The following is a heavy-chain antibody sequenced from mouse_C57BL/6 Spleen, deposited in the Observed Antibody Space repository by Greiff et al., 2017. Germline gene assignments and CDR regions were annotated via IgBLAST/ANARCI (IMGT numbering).Heavy chain of an antibody. Sequence: EVKLMESGGDLVKPGGSLKLSCAASGFTFSSYGMSWVRQTPDKRLEWVATISSGGSYTYYPDSVKGRFTIYRDNAKNTLYLQMSSLKSEDTAMYYCARHQDYVYFDYWGQGTTLTVSS. J-gene: IGHJ2*01. CDR2: ISSGGSYT. CDR3: ARHQDYVYFDY. V-gene: IGHV5-6*01. D-gene: IGHD1-1*01. CDR1: GFTFSSYG.